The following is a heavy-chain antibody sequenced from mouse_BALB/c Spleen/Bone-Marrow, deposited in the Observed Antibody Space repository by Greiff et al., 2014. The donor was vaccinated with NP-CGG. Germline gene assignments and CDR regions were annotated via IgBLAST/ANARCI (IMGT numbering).Heavy chain of an antibody. CDR1: GYTFTSYW. J-gene: IGHJ3*01. D-gene: IGHD4-1*01. Sequence: QVQLKQSGAELVRPGASVKLSCKASGYTFTSYWINWVKQRPGQGLVWIGIIYPSDSYTNYNQKFKDKATLTVDKSSSTAYMQLSSPTSEDSAVYYCTTGTRFAYWGQGTLVTVSA. CDR3: TTGTRFAY. V-gene: IGHV1-69*02. CDR2: IYPSDSYT.